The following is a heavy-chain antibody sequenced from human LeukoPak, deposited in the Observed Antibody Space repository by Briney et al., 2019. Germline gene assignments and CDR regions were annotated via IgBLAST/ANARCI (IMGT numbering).Heavy chain of an antibody. CDR1: GYTFTGYY. V-gene: IGHV1-69*06. J-gene: IGHJ6*03. CDR2: IIPIFGTA. D-gene: IGHD5-18*01. CDR3: ARGVDTAMVVRNYYYYMDV. Sequence: SVKVSCKASGYTFTGYYMHWVRQAPGQGLEWMGGIIPIFGTANYAQKFQGRVTITADKSTSTAYMELSSLRSEDTAVYYCARGVDTAMVVRNYYYYMDVWGKGTTVTVSS.